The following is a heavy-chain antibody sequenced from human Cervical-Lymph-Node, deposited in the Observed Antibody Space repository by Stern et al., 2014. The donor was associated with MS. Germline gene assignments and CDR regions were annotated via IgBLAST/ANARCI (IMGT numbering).Heavy chain of an antibody. CDR1: GGSISSYY. Sequence: QVQLVESGPGLVKPSETLSLTCTVSGGSISSYYWSWIRQPPGKGLEWIGYIYYSGSTNYNPSLKSRVTISVDTSKNPFSLKLSSVPAADPAVYYCARDDTGYFDYWGQGTLVTVSS. V-gene: IGHV4-59*01. CDR3: ARDDTGYFDY. CDR2: IYYSGST. J-gene: IGHJ4*02.